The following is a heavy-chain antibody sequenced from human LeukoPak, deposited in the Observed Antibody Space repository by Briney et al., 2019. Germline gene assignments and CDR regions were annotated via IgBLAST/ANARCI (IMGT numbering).Heavy chain of an antibody. CDR3: ARPSSSGWYPPFF. CDR1: GFTFSTYV. D-gene: IGHD6-19*01. Sequence: QPGGSLRLSCAASGFTFSTYVMHWVRQAPGKRLEYVAAVSSKGENTYYANSVKGRFTISRDNSKNTLYLEMGSLRAEDMAVYYCARPSSSGWYPPFFWGQGTLVTVSS. CDR2: VSSKGENT. J-gene: IGHJ4*02. V-gene: IGHV3-64*01.